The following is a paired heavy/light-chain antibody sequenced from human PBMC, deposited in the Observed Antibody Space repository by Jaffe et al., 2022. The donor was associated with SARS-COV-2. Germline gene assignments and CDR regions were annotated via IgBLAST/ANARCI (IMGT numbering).Light chain of an antibody. Sequence: EIVMTQSPVTLSVSPGERATLSCRASQSVSNKLVWYQQKPGQAPRLLMYDASTRATGVPARFSGSGSGTEFTLTISSLQSEDFAVYYCQQCYDWPRTFGQGTKVEIK. CDR2: DAS. CDR1: QSVSNK. J-gene: IGKJ1*01. V-gene: IGKV3-15*01. CDR3: QQCYDWPRT.
Heavy chain of an antibody. CDR3: ARDEDV. Sequence: QVQIVQSGAEVRRPGASVKVSCKASGHTFNYYKIHWVRQAPGQGLEWMGWIHTGNGDTKYAQKFQGRVTITRDTSATTAYMELSSLRSEDTAVYYCARDEDVWGQGTMVTVS. J-gene: IGHJ3*01. CDR2: IHTGNGDT. V-gene: IGHV1-3*04. CDR1: GHTFNYYK.